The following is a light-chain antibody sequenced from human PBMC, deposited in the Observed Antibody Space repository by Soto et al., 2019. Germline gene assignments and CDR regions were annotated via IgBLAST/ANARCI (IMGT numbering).Light chain of an antibody. V-gene: IGKV1-39*01. CDR1: ENIIQY. CDR3: QQYYSYPLT. CDR2: GAS. Sequence: DLQMTQSPSSLSASLGDRVTITCRASENIIQYLNWYQQKPGKVPRLLVYGASRLETGVPSRFSASGFGTEFTLTIRGLQSEDFATYYCQQYYSYPLTFGPGTKVDIK. J-gene: IGKJ3*01.